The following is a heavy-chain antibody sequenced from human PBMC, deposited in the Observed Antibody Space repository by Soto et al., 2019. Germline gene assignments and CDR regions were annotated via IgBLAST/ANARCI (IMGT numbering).Heavy chain of an antibody. V-gene: IGHV4-59*01. CDR3: AREYCSSTSCCGSDYYGMDV. J-gene: IGHJ6*02. D-gene: IGHD2-2*01. Sequence: PSETLSLTCTVSGGSISSYYWSWIRQPPGKGLEWIGYIYYSGSTNYNPSLKSRVAISVDTSKNQFSLKLSSVTAADTAVYYCAREYCSSTSCCGSDYYGMDVWGQGTTVTVSS. CDR2: IYYSGST. CDR1: GGSISSYY.